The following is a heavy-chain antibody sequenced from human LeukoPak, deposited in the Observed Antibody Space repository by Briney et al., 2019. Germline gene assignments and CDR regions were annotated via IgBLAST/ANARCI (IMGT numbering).Heavy chain of an antibody. CDR1: GGSISSGDHY. Sequence: SETLSLTCTVSGGSISSGDHYWSWIRQHPGKGLEWIGYIYYSGSTYYNPSLKGRVTISVDTSKNQFSLKLSSVTAADTAVYYCARGRIFGVVRYGMDVWGQGTTVTVSS. CDR3: ARGRIFGVVRYGMDV. CDR2: IYYSGST. J-gene: IGHJ6*02. D-gene: IGHD3-3*01. V-gene: IGHV4-31*03.